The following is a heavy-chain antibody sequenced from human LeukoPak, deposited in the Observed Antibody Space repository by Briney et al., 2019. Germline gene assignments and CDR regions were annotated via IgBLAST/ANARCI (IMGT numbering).Heavy chain of an antibody. D-gene: IGHD6-13*01. CDR1: GYTFTGYY. CDR3: ARDGESYTSSLRGEFDY. CDR2: ISPNSGGT. J-gene: IGHJ4*02. V-gene: IGHV1-2*02. Sequence: APLKVSCKASGYTFTGYYLHSVRQAPGQGLEWMGWISPNSGGTNYAQRFQERVTMTRDTPISTAYMEVSRLRSDDTAVYYCARDGESYTSSLRGEFDYWGQGTLVTVSS.